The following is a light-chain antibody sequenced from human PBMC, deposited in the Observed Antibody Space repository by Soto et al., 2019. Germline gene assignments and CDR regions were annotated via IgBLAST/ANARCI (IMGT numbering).Light chain of an antibody. CDR3: QQYNRYLTWT. Sequence: DIQMTQSPSTLSASVGDRFTITCRASQSISSWLAWYQQKPGKAPKLXXYDASSLESGVPSRFSGSGSGTEFTLTISSLQPDDFANYYCQQYNRYLTWTFGQGTKVDIK. CDR1: QSISSW. CDR2: DAS. J-gene: IGKJ1*01. V-gene: IGKV1-5*01.